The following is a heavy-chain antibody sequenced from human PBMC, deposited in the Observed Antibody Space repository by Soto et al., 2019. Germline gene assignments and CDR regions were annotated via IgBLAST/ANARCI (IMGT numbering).Heavy chain of an antibody. CDR2: IYYSGST. D-gene: IGHD2-2*01. J-gene: IGHJ3*02. CDR3: ARDRKVGGADAFDI. V-gene: IGHV4-59*01. Sequence: QVQLQESGPGLVKPSETLSLTCTVSGGSISSYYWSWIRQPPGKGLEWIGYIYYSGSTNYNPSLKSRVTISVDTSKNQFSLKLSSVTAADTAVYYCARDRKVGGADAFDIWGQGTMVTVSS. CDR1: GGSISSYY.